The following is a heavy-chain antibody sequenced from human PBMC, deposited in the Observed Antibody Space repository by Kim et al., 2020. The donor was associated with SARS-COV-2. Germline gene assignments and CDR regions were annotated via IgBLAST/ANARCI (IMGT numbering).Heavy chain of an antibody. CDR3: ARHTRWQLPVMGWCSGMDV. CDR2: ISSDGSST. CDR1: GFTFSSYW. J-gene: IGHJ6*04. D-gene: IGHD2-15*01. V-gene: IGHV3-74*01. Sequence: GGSLRLSCAASGFTFSSYWMHWVRQAPGKGLVWVSRISSDGSSTSYADSVKGRFTISRDNAKNTLYLQMNSLRAEDTAVYYCARHTRWQLPVMGWCSGMDVWGAGTTVTVSS.